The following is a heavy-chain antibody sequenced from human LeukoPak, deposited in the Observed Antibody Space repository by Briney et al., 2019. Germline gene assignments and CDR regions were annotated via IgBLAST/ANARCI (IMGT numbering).Heavy chain of an antibody. CDR1: GYSFTSNW. CDR3: ARHRRRSIIGTASSRGFDS. J-gene: IGHJ4*02. D-gene: IGHD3-10*01. CDR2: IYPGDSDT. Sequence: SGESLRISCKGSGYSFTSNWIAWVRQMPGKGLEWMGIIYPGDSDTKYSPSFQGQVTISADKSISTAYLQWSSLKASDTAMYYCARHRRRSIIGTASSRGFDSWGQGTLVTVSS. V-gene: IGHV5-51*01.